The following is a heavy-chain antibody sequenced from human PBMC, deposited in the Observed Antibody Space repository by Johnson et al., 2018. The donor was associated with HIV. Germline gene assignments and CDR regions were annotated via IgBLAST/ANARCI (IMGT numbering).Heavy chain of an antibody. CDR1: GFTFSNYA. CDR3: AKEGAYYYDSSGLNDAFDI. J-gene: IGHJ3*02. D-gene: IGHD3-22*01. CDR2: INWNGGST. Sequence: VQLVESGGGLVQPGGSLRLSCTASGFTFSNYAIHWVRQAPGKGLEWVSGINWNGGSTGYADSVKGRVTISRDNAKNSLYLQLNSLRAEDTALYYCAKEGAYYYDSSGLNDAFDIWGQGTMVTVSS. V-gene: IGHV3-20*04.